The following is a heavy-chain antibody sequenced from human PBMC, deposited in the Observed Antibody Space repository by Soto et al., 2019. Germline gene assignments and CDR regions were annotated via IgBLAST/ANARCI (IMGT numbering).Heavy chain of an antibody. Sequence: PSDTLSLTCTVSGGSMSPNYWSWIRQPPGKGLEWIGYMYYSGNTNYNPSLRSRVTMSVDTSKNQFSLKLSSVTAADTAVYYCASGGWYLDPWGRGTVVTFS. D-gene: IGHD6-19*01. J-gene: IGHJ5*02. CDR1: GGSMSPNY. CDR3: ASGGWYLDP. V-gene: IGHV4-59*01. CDR2: MYYSGNT.